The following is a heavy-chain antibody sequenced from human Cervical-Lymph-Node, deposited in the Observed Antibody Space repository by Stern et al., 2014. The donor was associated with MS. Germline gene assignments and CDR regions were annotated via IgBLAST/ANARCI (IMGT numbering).Heavy chain of an antibody. CDR2: ISASRNYI. Sequence: EVQLVESGGDLVKPGGSLRLSCAPAGFTFSSYTMDWVRQAPGKGLEWVSSISASRNYIYYADSVKGRFTISRDNAKNSMYLQMSSLRAEDTAVYYCARVILAYGLDVWGQGTTVTVSS. V-gene: IGHV3-21*01. J-gene: IGHJ6*02. D-gene: IGHD2-15*01. CDR1: GFTFSSYT. CDR3: ARVILAYGLDV.